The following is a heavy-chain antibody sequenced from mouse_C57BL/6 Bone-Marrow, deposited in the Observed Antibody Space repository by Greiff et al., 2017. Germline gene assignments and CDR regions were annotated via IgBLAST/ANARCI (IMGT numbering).Heavy chain of an antibody. CDR1: GFNIKGDY. J-gene: IGHJ2*01. Sequence: VQLQQSGAELVRPGASVKLSCTASGFNIKGDYMHWVKQRPEQGLEWIGWIDPGNGDTKYDSKFKGKATITADTSSNTAYMQLSSLTSEDTAVYYCTTYYDYWGQGTTLTVSS. V-gene: IGHV14-4*01. CDR2: IDPGNGDT. CDR3: TTYYDY.